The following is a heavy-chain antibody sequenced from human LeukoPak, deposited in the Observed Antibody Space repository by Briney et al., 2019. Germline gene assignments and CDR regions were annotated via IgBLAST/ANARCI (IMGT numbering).Heavy chain of an antibody. CDR2: IVVGSGNT. D-gene: IGHD4-17*01. CDR1: GLTFTSSA. V-gene: IGHV1-58*01. Sequence: SVKVSCKASGLTFTSSAVQWVRQARGQRLEWIGWIVVGSGNTNYAQKFQERVTITRDMSTSTAYMELSSLRSEDTAVYYCAAPTVTTDDAFDIWGQGTMVTVSS. CDR3: AAPTVTTDDAFDI. J-gene: IGHJ3*02.